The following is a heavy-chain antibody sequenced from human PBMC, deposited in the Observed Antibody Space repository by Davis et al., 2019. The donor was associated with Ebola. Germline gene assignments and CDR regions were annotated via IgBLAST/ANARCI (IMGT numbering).Heavy chain of an antibody. CDR1: GYTFTSYG. CDR2: ISAYNGNT. V-gene: IGHV1-18*01. CDR3: ARDQLTVTETRVYYYYGMDV. D-gene: IGHD4-17*01. J-gene: IGHJ6*02. Sequence: ASVKVSCKASGYTFTSYGIGWVRQAPGQGLEWMGWISAYNGNTNYAQKLQGRVTMTTDTSTSTAYMELRSLRSDDTAVYYCARDQLTVTETRVYYYYGMDVWGQGTTVTVSS.